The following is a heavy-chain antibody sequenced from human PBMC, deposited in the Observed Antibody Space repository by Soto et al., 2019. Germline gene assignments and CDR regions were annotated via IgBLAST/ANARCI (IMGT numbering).Heavy chain of an antibody. D-gene: IGHD3-22*01. J-gene: IGHJ6*02. V-gene: IGHV1-18*01. Sequence: ASVKVSCKASGYTFTSYGISWVRQAPGQGLEWMGWISAYNDDTKYAQKLQGRVTMTTDTSSRTAYMALRSLSSDDTAVYFCARGGYYDSSGSRNYHYYGMDVWGQGTTVTVSS. CDR2: ISAYNDDT. CDR1: GYTFTSYG. CDR3: ARGGYYDSSGSRNYHYYGMDV.